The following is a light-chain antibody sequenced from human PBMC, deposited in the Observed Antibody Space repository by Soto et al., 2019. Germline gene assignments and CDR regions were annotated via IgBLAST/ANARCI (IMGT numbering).Light chain of an antibody. J-gene: IGKJ1*01. CDR3: LQALQIPWT. CDR1: QNLLHNNGYNY. Sequence: DIVMTQSPLSLPVTPGEPASISCRSSQNLLHNNGYNYLDWYLQKPGQSPQLLIYLGSNRASGVPDRFSGGGSGTDFTLKISRVEAEDVGVYYCLQALQIPWTFGQGTKVEIK. V-gene: IGKV2-28*01. CDR2: LGS.